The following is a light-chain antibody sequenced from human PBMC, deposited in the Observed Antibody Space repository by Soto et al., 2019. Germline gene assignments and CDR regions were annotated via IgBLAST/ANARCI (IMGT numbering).Light chain of an antibody. V-gene: IGKV3-15*01. J-gene: IGKJ5*01. CDR2: GAS. Sequence: EIVMTQSPATLSVSPGERVTLSCRASQSINNKVAWYQQKPGQAPRLLIYGASTRATGISARFSGSGSGTEFTLTISSLQSEDFAVYYCQQYNNWPTITFGQGTRLEIK. CDR3: QQYNNWPTIT. CDR1: QSINNK.